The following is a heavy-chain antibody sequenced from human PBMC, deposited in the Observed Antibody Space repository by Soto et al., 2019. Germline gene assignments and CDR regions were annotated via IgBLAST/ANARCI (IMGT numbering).Heavy chain of an antibody. D-gene: IGHD2-2*01. J-gene: IGHJ4*02. CDR3: ARDVPVPAASISPSRTALDF. V-gene: IGHV1-69*01. CDR2: IIPIFGTA. CDR1: A. Sequence: ARSSAHQEKRKGLELMGGIIPIFGTANYAQKFQGRVTITADESTSTAYMELSSLRSEDTAVYYCARDVPVPAASISPSRTALDFLVKGTLVTVSS.